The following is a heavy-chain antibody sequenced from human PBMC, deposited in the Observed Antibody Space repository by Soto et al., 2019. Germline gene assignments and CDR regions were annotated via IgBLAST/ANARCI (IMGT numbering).Heavy chain of an antibody. Sequence: SETLSLTCSVSGGSISNGDYYWRRIRQPPGKGLEWIGYIYYSGSTYYNPSLKSRVTMSVDTSKNQFSLRLSSVTAADTAVYYCARESNPAPSFWSSYYTGYFDSWGQGTLVTVSS. J-gene: IGHJ4*02. CDR2: IYYSGST. V-gene: IGHV4-30-4*01. CDR1: GGSISNGDYY. CDR3: ARESNPAPSFWSSYYTGYFDS. D-gene: IGHD3-3*01.